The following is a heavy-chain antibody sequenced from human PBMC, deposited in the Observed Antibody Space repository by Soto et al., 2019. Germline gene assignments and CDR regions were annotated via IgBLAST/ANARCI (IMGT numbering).Heavy chain of an antibody. Sequence: SVKVSCKASEGTFSSYAISWVRQAPGQGLEWMGGIIPIFGTANYAQKFQGRVTITADESTSTAYMELSSLRSEDTAVYYCARDLTILTMVRGVTYYYYYGMDVWGQGTTVTVSS. CDR2: IIPIFGTA. J-gene: IGHJ6*02. CDR1: EGTFSSYA. V-gene: IGHV1-69*13. CDR3: ARDLTILTMVRGVTYYYYYGMDV. D-gene: IGHD3-10*01.